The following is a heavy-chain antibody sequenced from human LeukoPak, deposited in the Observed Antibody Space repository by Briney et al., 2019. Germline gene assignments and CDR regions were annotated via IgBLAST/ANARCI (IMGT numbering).Heavy chain of an antibody. V-gene: IGHV4-59*08. J-gene: IGHJ5*02. CDR2: FSLGETT. CDR3: ARWDELDWAFGT. CDR1: GASITTYS. D-gene: IGHD2-21*01. Sequence: SETLSLTCSVSGASITTYSWNWLRQSPGKGLEWIGYFSLGETTSYTSSLKSRVTTSRDTSKNQVSLKLTSVTAADTAVYYCARWDELDWAFGTWGPGTLVTVSS.